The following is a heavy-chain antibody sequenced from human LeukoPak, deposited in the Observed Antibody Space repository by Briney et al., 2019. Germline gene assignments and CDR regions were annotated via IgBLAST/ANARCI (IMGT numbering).Heavy chain of an antibody. J-gene: IGHJ1*01. CDR2: IDLNSGGT. CDR3: SRASIAVAAVAGY. V-gene: IGHV1-2*02. Sequence: VASVKVSCKASGYSFIGYHMHWVRQAPGQGLEWMGWIDLNSGGTNYAQKFQGRVTMTRDTSITTVYMELSRLRSDDTAVYYCSRASIAVAAVAGYWGQGTLVTVSS. D-gene: IGHD6-19*01. CDR1: GYSFIGYH.